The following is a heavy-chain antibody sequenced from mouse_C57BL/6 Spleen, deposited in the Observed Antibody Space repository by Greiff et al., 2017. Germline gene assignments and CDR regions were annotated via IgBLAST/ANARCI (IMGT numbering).Heavy chain of an antibody. CDR3: APLLWAMDY. Sequence: VQLQQPGAELVMPGASVKLSCKASGYTFTSYWMHWVKQRPGQGLEWIGEIDPSDSYTNYNQKFKGKSTLTVDKSSSTAYMQLSSLTSEDSAVYYCAPLLWAMDYWGQGTSVTVSS. D-gene: IGHD2-10*01. V-gene: IGHV1-69*01. J-gene: IGHJ4*01. CDR2: IDPSDSYT. CDR1: GYTFTSYW.